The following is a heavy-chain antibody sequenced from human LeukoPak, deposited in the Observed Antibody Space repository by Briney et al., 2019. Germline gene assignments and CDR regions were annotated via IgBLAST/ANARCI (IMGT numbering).Heavy chain of an antibody. Sequence: GGSLRLSCAASGFTFSNSAMSWVRQAPGKGLEWVSTISGSGGSTYYADSVKGRFTISRDNSKSTLYLQINSLRAEDTAVYYCARSGYNRFDYWGQGTLVTVSS. CDR2: ISGSGGST. V-gene: IGHV3-23*01. J-gene: IGHJ4*02. D-gene: IGHD5-24*01. CDR3: ARSGYNRFDY. CDR1: GFTFSNSA.